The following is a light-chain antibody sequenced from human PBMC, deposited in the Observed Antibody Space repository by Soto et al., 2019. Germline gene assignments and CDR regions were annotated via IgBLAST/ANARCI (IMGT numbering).Light chain of an antibody. V-gene: IGKV3D-15*01. J-gene: IGKJ1*01. CDR3: QQYNSYWT. CDR1: QSVSNQ. Sequence: EIVLTQSPVTLSLSPGERATLSCRASQSVSNQLAWYQQKPGQAPRLLIYDASRRVTGIPPRFSGSGSGTEFTLTISSLQPEDFATYYCQQYNSYWTFAQGTKVDI. CDR2: DAS.